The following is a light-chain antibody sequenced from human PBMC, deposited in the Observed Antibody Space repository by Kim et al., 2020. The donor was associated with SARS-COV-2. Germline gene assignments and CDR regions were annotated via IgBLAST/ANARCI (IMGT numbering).Light chain of an antibody. Sequence: EIVMTQSPAILSVSPGERATLSCRASQSVSSNLAWYQQKPGQAPSLLIYGASTRATGIPARFSGSGSGTEFTLTISSLQSEDFAVYYCQQYNNRSPLTFGGGTKVDIK. CDR2: GAS. CDR1: QSVSSN. V-gene: IGKV3-15*01. J-gene: IGKJ4*01. CDR3: QQYNNRSPLT.